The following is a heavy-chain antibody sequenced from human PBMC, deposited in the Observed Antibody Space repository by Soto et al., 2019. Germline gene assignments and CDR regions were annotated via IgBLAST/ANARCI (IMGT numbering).Heavy chain of an antibody. D-gene: IGHD6-13*01. CDR3: ARDHGGSTWFVGVYYFFGMAV. CDR2: ISSSGDAI. CDR1: GFIFSDYT. V-gene: IGHV3-48*02. J-gene: IGHJ6*02. Sequence: EVQLVESGGDLVQPGGSLRLSCAASGFIFSDYTMTWVRQAPGRGLEFVSHISSSGDAIFYAESVKGRFTVSRDNAKNSLYLQMNSLRDDDTAVYFCARDHGGSTWFVGVYYFFGMAVWGQGTAVTVSS.